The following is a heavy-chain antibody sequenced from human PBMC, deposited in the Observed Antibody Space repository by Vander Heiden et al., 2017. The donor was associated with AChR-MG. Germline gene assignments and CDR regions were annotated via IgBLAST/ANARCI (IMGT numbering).Heavy chain of an antibody. CDR1: GGSFSGYY. D-gene: IGHD3-3*01. J-gene: IGHJ4*02. V-gene: IGHV4-34*01. CDR2: INHSGRT. CDR3: ASGPYDVGSGDYPIYFDY. Sequence: QVQLQQWGAGLLKPSETLSLTCAVYGGSFSGYYWSWIRQPAGKGLEWIGEINHSGRTNYNQSLKRRVTISVDTSKNQFSRKLSSVTAAETAVYYCASGPYDVGSGDYPIYFDYWGQGTMVTVSS.